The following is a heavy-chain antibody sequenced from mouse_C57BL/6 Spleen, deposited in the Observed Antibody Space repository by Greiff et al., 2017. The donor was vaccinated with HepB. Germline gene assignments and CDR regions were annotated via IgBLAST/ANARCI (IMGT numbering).Heavy chain of an antibody. CDR1: GFTFSSYA. D-gene: IGHD1-1*01. V-gene: IGHV5-4*01. J-gene: IGHJ2*01. CDR2: ISDGGSYT. Sequence: EVKLVESGGGLVKPGGSLKLSCAASGFTFSSYAMSWVRQTPEKRLEWVATISDGGSYTYYPDNVKGRITISRDNAKNNLYLQMSHLKSEDTAMYYCARERYYGSSYDFDYWGQGTTLTVSS. CDR3: ARERYYGSSYDFDY.